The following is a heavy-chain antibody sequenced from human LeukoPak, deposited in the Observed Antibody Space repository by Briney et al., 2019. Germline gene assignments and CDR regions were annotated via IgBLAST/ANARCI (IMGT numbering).Heavy chain of an antibody. J-gene: IGHJ4*02. CDR1: GFTFSSHS. Sequence: PGGSLRLSCAASGFTFSSHSMNWVRQAPGKGLEWVSSISSSSSYIYYADSVKGRFTISRDNAKNSLCLQMNSLRAEDTAVYYCARVGDTAMAIDYWGQGTLVTVSS. V-gene: IGHV3-21*01. D-gene: IGHD5-18*01. CDR3: ARVGDTAMAIDY. CDR2: ISSSSSYI.